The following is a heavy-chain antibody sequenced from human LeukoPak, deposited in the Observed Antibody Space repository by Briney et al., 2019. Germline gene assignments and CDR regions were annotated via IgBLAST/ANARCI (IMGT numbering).Heavy chain of an antibody. CDR2: TYYTSRWNV. CDR3: AREGWFGEPPSHWFDP. Sequence: SQTLSLTCAISGDSVSSKSATWNWIRQSPSRGLEWLGGTYYTSRWNVDYAVSVKSRITINPDTSRNQFSLQLNSVTPEDTAVYYCAREGWFGEPPSHWFDPWGQGTLVTVSS. V-gene: IGHV6-1*01. CDR1: GDSVSSKSAT. J-gene: IGHJ5*02. D-gene: IGHD3-10*01.